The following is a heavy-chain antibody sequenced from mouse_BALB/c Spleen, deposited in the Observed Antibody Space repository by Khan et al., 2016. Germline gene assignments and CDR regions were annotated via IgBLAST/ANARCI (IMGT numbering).Heavy chain of an antibody. CDR2: IWSGGST. V-gene: IGHV2-4-1*01. J-gene: IGHJ1*01. Sequence: QVQLKQSGPGLVQPSQSLSITCTVSGFSLTSYGVHWVRQSPGKGLEWLGGIWSGGSTDYNAAFISRLSISKDNSKSQVFFKMNSLQADDTAIYYCASLTTVPYWYFDVWGAGTTVTVSS. CDR1: GFSLTSYG. CDR3: ASLTTVPYWYFDV. D-gene: IGHD1-1*01.